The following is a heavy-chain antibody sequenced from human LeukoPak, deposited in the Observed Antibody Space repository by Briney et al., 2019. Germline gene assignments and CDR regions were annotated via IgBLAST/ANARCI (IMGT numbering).Heavy chain of an antibody. Sequence: GSLRLSCAVSGFTFSSYSVNWVRQAPGKGLEWVSSISSSSGYIYYADSVKGRFTISRDNAKNSLYLQMNSLRAEDTAVYYCARVVVVAATKYLDYWGQGTLVTVSS. V-gene: IGHV3-21*01. D-gene: IGHD2-15*01. CDR2: ISSSSGYI. CDR3: ARVVVVAATKYLDY. J-gene: IGHJ4*02. CDR1: GFTFSSYS.